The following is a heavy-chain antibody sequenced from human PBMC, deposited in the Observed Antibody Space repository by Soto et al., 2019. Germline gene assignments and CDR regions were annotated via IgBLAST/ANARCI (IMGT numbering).Heavy chain of an antibody. J-gene: IGHJ4*02. V-gene: IGHV4-34*01. CDR3: ARGAVTLDY. D-gene: IGHD4-17*01. CDR2: INHSGST. Sequence: SETLSLTCAVYGGSFSGYYWSWIRQPPGKGLEWIGEINHSGSTNYNPSLKSRVNISVDTSKNQFSLKLSSVTAADTAVYYCARGAVTLDYWGQGTLVTVSS. CDR1: GGSFSGYY.